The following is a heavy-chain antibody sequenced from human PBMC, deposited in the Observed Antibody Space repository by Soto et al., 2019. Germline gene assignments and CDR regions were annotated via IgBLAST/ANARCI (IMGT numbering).Heavy chain of an antibody. J-gene: IGHJ6*02. CDR3: TTDRIAVAANFYYYAMDV. V-gene: IGHV3-15*07. CDR1: DFTFNNAW. CDR2: IKSKADGGTT. D-gene: IGHD6-19*01. Sequence: EVQLVESGGGLVKPGGSLRLSCAGSDFTFNNAWMNWVRQAPGKGLEWVGRIKSKADGGTTDYAAPVRGRFTISRDDSKNTLYLEMNGLKTEDTALYYCTTDRIAVAANFYYYAMDVWGHRTTVTVSS.